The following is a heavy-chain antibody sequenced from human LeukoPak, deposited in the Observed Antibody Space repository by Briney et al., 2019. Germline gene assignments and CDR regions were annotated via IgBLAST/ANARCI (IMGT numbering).Heavy chain of an antibody. CDR1: GFTVSSNY. J-gene: IGHJ4*02. CDR2: IYSGGST. D-gene: IGHD6-13*01. Sequence: GGPLRLSCAASGFTVSSNYMSWVRQAPGKGLEWVSVIYSGGSTYYADSVKGRFTISRDNSKNTLYLQMNSLRADDTAVYYCARAHSSSWSPFDYWGQGTLVTVSS. CDR3: ARAHSSSWSPFDY. V-gene: IGHV3-53*01.